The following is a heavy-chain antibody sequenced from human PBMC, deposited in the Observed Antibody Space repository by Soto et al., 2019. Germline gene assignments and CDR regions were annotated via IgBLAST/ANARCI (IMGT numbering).Heavy chain of an antibody. CDR2: SSGYNGNT. V-gene: IGHV1-18*01. D-gene: IGHD2-21*02. Sequence: QVQLVQSGAEVKKPGASVKVSCKASGYTFTSYGISWVRQAPGQGLEWMGWSSGYNGNTNYAQKLQGRVTMTTDTSTSTAYREVRSLRSDDTAVYYCAGDKGAYCGGDCYSTWFDPWGQGTLVTVSS. CDR1: GYTFTSYG. CDR3: AGDKGAYCGGDCYSTWFDP. J-gene: IGHJ5*02.